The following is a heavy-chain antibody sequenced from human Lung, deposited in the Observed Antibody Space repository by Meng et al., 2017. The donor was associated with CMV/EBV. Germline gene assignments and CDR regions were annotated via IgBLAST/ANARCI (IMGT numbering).Heavy chain of an antibody. J-gene: IGHJ6*02. CDR1: GFTFSSYW. CDR3: ARDKVRYYDFWSGYGGMDV. D-gene: IGHD3-3*01. CDR2: INSDGSST. V-gene: IGHV3-74*01. Sequence: GESLKISCAASGFTFSSYWMHWVRQAPGKGLVWVSRINSDGSSTSYADSVKGRFTISRDNAKNTLYLQMNSLRAEDTAVYYCARDKVRYYDFWSGYGGMDVWXQGTTVT.